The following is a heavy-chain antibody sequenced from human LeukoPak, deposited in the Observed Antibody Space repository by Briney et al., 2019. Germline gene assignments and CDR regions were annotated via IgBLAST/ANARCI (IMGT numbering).Heavy chain of an antibody. Sequence: GGSLRLSCAASGFTFSSYAMHWVRQAPGKGLEWVAVISYDGSNKYYADSVKGRFTISRDNSKNTLYLQMNSLRAEDTAVYYCARGTYLPPAGTFRYYYYGMDVWGKGTTVTVSS. CDR1: GFTFSSYA. V-gene: IGHV3-30*04. CDR2: ISYDGSNK. J-gene: IGHJ6*04. D-gene: IGHD6-19*01. CDR3: ARGTYLPPAGTFRYYYYGMDV.